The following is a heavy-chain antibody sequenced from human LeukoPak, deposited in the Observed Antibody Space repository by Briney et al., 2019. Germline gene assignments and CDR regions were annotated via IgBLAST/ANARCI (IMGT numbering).Heavy chain of an antibody. CDR2: IYYTGST. CDR3: ARVGAHNWFDP. Sequence: TETLSLTCTVFGDSVSSYYWSWIRQPPGKGLEWIAYIYYTGSTNYNPSLKSRVTISVDTSKNQFSLKLSSVTAADTAVYYCARVGAHNWFDPWGQGTLVTVSS. J-gene: IGHJ5*02. D-gene: IGHD3-10*01. CDR1: GDSVSSYY. V-gene: IGHV4-59*02.